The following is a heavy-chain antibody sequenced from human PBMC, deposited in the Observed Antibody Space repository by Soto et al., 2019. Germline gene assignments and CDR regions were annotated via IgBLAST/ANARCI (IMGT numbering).Heavy chain of an antibody. D-gene: IGHD2-8*02. V-gene: IGHV4-30-2*01. CDR2: MYHSGST. CDR1: GGSISSGGYS. Sequence: PSETLSLTCAVSGGSISSGGYSWSWIRQPPGKGLEWIGYMYHSGSTNYNPSLKSRVTISVDTSKNQFSLKLTSVTAADKAVYYCARDKITGLFDFWGQGTLVTVSS. CDR3: ARDKITGLFDF. J-gene: IGHJ4*02.